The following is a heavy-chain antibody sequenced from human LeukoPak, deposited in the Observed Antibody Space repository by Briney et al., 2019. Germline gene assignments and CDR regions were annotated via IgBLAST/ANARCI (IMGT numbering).Heavy chain of an antibody. CDR3: ANLADIVVVPATMYYFDY. V-gene: IGHV3-7*01. Sequence: PGGSLRLSCEVSGITFSSYWMTWVRQAPGKGLEWVANIKYDGSEKYYVDSVKGRFTISRDNSKNTLYLQMNSLRAEDTAVYYCANLADIVVVPATMYYFDYWGQGTLVTVSS. J-gene: IGHJ4*02. CDR1: GITFSSYW. CDR2: IKYDGSEK. D-gene: IGHD2-2*01.